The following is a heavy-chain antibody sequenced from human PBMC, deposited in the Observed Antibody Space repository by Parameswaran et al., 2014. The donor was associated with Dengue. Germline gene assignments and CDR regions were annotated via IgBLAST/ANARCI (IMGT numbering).Heavy chain of an antibody. Sequence: RWIRQPPGKGLEWVSYISSSGSTIYYADSVKGRFTISRDNAKNSLYLQMNSLRAEDTAVYYCARIGSSGWYDFDYWGQGTLVTVSS. D-gene: IGHD6-19*01. V-gene: IGHV3-11*01. J-gene: IGHJ4*02. CDR2: ISSSGSTI. CDR3: ARIGSSGWYDFDY.